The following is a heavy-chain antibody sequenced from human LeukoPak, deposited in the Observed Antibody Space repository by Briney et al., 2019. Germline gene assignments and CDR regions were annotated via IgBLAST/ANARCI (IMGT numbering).Heavy chain of an antibody. J-gene: IGHJ4*02. D-gene: IGHD6-19*01. CDR1: GFTFRSYW. CDR3: AKDPRTGAVSGIFYFDY. V-gene: IGHV3-7*01. Sequence: GGSLRLSCAASGFTFRSYWMSWVRQAPGKGLEWVVNIKQDGSEKYYVDSGKGRFTISRDNAKNSLYLQMNSLRAEDTAVYYCAKDPRTGAVSGIFYFDYWGQGTLLTVSS. CDR2: IKQDGSEK.